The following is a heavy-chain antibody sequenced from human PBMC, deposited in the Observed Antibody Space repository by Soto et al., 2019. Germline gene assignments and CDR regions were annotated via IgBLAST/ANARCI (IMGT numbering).Heavy chain of an antibody. D-gene: IGHD6-19*01. Sequence: EVQLVESGGGLVQPGRSLRLSCAASGFTFDDYAMHWVRQAPGKGLEWVSGISWNSGSIGYADSVKGRFTISRDNAKNSLYLQMNSLRAEDTALYYCAKDTQWAPRDYGMDVWGQGTTVTVSS. CDR3: AKDTQWAPRDYGMDV. J-gene: IGHJ6*02. CDR2: ISWNSGSI. V-gene: IGHV3-9*01. CDR1: GFTFDDYA.